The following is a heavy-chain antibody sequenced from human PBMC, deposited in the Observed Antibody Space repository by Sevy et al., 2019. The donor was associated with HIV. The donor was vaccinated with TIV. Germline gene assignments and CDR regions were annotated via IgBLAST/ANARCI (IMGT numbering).Heavy chain of an antibody. Sequence: ASVKVSCKASGYTFTSYGISWVRQAPGQGLEWMGWISAYNGNTNYAQKLQGRVTMTTDTSTGTAYMELRSLRSDDTAVYYCARALDTYSSSSPFDYWGQGTLVTVSS. CDR1: GYTFTSYG. V-gene: IGHV1-18*01. J-gene: IGHJ4*02. CDR3: ARALDTYSSSSPFDY. CDR2: ISAYNGNT. D-gene: IGHD6-6*01.